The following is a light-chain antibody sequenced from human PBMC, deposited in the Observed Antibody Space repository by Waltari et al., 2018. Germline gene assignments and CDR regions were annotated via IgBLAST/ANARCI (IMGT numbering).Light chain of an antibody. CDR1: RSNIGAGFD. Sequence: QSVLTQPPSVPGAAGRRVTISCTGTRSNIGAGFDFHWYQQFPGTVPKLLIYANRNRPSGVPDRFSGSKSATSGTLAITGLQAEDEADYYCQSYDSSLSDWVFGGGTKLTVL. CDR2: ANR. CDR3: QSYDSSLSDWV. V-gene: IGLV1-40*01. J-gene: IGLJ3*02.